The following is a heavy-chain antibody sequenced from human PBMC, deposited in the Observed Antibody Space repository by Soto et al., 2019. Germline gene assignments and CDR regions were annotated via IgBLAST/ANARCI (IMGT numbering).Heavy chain of an antibody. J-gene: IGHJ3*02. D-gene: IGHD3-10*01. V-gene: IGHV4-39*01. CDR1: GGSISTNSYY. CDR3: AREVDYYGSGSYSDDAFDI. Sequence: SETLSLTCTVSGGSISTNSYYWGWIRQPPGKGLEWIGIVYYSGNTYYNPSLKSRVTISVATSKNQFSLKLSSVTAADTAVYYCAREVDYYGSGSYSDDAFDIWGQGTMVTVSS. CDR2: VYYSGNT.